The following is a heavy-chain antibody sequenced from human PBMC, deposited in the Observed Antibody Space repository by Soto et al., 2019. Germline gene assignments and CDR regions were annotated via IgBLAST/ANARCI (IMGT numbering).Heavy chain of an antibody. J-gene: IGHJ3*02. Sequence: QLQLQESGPGLVKPSETLSLTCTVSGGSISSSSYYWGWIRQPPGKGLEWIGSIYYSGSTYYNPSLKSRVTLSVDTSKNQFSLKLSSVTAADTAVYYCARGGYCSGGSCRDAFDIWGQGTMVTVSS. V-gene: IGHV4-39*01. D-gene: IGHD2-15*01. CDR3: ARGGYCSGGSCRDAFDI. CDR2: IYYSGST. CDR1: GGSISSSSYY.